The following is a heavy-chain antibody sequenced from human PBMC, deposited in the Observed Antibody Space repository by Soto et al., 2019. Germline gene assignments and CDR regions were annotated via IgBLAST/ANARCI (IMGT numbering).Heavy chain of an antibody. D-gene: IGHD3-10*01. CDR1: GLTFSSYG. V-gene: IGHV3-30*18. CDR2: ISYDGSNK. J-gene: IGHJ6*02. CDR3: AKSGGSGSYYNLVIDYYYYYGMDV. Sequence: GGSLKLSCAASGLTFSSYGMHGVRQAPGKGLEWVAVISYDGSNKYYADSVKGRFTISRDNSKNTLYLQMNSPRAEDTAVYYCAKSGGSGSYYNLVIDYYYYYGMDVWGQGTTVTVSS.